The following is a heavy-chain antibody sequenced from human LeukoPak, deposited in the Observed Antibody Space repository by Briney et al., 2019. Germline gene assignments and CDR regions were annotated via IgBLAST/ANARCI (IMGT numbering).Heavy chain of an antibody. V-gene: IGHV1-3*01. D-gene: IGHD6-13*01. CDR1: GYTFTSYA. CDR2: INAGNGNT. J-gene: IGHJ4*02. Sequence: GASVKVSCKASGYTFTSYAMHWVRQAPGQRLEWMGWINAGNGNTKYSQKFQGRVTITRDTSASTAYMELSSLRSEDTAVYYCARVRNLAAAGTWGVGGYWGQGTLVTVSS. CDR3: ARVRNLAAAGTWGVGGY.